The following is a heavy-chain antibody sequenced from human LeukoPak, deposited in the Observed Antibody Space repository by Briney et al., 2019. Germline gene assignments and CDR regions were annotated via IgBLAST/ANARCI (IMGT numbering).Heavy chain of an antibody. J-gene: IGHJ4*02. CDR1: GFTFSSYW. D-gene: IGHD3-22*01. V-gene: IGHV3-7*01. CDR3: ARDGRNYYDSSGYYRY. Sequence: GGALRLSPAASGFTFSSYWVCWVRQAPGKGLERVANIKQVGSEKYYVDSVKCRFTISRDNAKKSLYLQMNSLRAEDTAVYYCARDGRNYYDSSGYYRYWGQGTLVTVSS. CDR2: IKQVGSEK.